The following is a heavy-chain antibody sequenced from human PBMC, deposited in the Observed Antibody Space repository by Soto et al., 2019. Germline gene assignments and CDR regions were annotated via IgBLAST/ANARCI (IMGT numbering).Heavy chain of an antibody. D-gene: IGHD6-19*01. CDR3: ARAEDSSGPVALVY. CDR1: GDSISSNNW. Sequence: PSETLSLTCSVSGDSISSNNWWSWVRQAPGKGLEWIGEVYQSGITNYNPSLKSRVTISVDRSKNQFSLKLSSVTAADTAVYYCARAEDSSGPVALVYWGEATLITVSS. CDR2: VYQSGIT. V-gene: IGHV4-4*02. J-gene: IGHJ4*02.